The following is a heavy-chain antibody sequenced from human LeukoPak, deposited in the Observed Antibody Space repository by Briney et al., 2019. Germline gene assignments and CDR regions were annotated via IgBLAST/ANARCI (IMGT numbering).Heavy chain of an antibody. CDR1: GFTFSSYW. D-gene: IGHD1-1*01. Sequence: PGGSLRLSCAASGFTFSSYWMSWVRQAPGKGLEWVANIKQDGSEKYYVDSVKGRFTISRDNAKNSLYLQMNSLRAEDTAVYYCAKDGPQLRYYFDYWGQGTLVTVSS. J-gene: IGHJ4*02. V-gene: IGHV3-7*03. CDR2: IKQDGSEK. CDR3: AKDGPQLRYYFDY.